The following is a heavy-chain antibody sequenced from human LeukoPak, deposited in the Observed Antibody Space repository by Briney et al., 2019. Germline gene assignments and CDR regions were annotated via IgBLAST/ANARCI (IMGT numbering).Heavy chain of an antibody. CDR1: GDSVSSNSAA. CDR2: TYYRSKWYN. CDR3: ARDSDEFDAFDI. D-gene: IGHD1-26*01. V-gene: IGHV6-1*01. J-gene: IGHJ3*02. Sequence: SQTLSLTCAISGDSVSSNSAAWNWIRQSPSRGLEWLGRTYYRSKWYNGYAVSVKSQITVNPDTSKNQFSLQLNSVTPEDTAVYYCARDSDEFDAFDIWGQGTMVTVSS.